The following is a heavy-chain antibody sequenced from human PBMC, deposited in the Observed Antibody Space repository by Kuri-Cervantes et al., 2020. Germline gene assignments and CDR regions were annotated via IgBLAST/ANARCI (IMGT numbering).Heavy chain of an antibody. CDR2: INPNSGGT. CDR3: ARDTQTYYDFCSGYYCGLGCSYSYGMDV. V-gene: IGHV1-2*02. J-gene: IGHJ6*02. Sequence: ASVNVSCKASGYTFTGYYMHWVRQAPGQGLEWMGWINPNSGGTNNAQKFQGRVTMTRDTSISTAYMELSSLRSEDTAVYYCARDTQTYYDFCSGYYCGLGCSYSYGMDVWGQGTTVTVSS. D-gene: IGHD3-3*01. CDR1: GYTFTGYY.